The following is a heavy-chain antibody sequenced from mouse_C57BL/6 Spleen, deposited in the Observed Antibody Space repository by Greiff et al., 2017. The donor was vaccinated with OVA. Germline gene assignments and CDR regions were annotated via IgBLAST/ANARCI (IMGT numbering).Heavy chain of an antibody. D-gene: IGHD1-1*01. CDR2: ISSGGSYT. CDR3: ARRPSTVVAHFDY. J-gene: IGHJ2*01. CDR1: GFTFSSYG. V-gene: IGHV5-6*01. Sequence: EVQLKESGGDLVKPGGSLKLSCAASGFTFSSYGMSWVRQTPDKRLEWVATISSGGSYTYYPDSVKGRFTISRDNAKNTLYLQMSSLKSEDTAMYYCARRPSTVVAHFDYWGQGTTLTVSS.